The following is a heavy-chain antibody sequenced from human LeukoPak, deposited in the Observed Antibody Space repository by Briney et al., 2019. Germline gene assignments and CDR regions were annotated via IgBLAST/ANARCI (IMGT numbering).Heavy chain of an antibody. CDR2: IYSGGST. CDR1: GLTVSSNY. J-gene: IGHJ3*02. CDR3: ARVTIRDGYSDAFDI. D-gene: IGHD5-24*01. V-gene: IGHV3-66*01. Sequence: HSGGSLRLSCAASGLTVSSNYMSWVRQAPGKGLEWVSVIYSGGSTYYADSVKGRFTISRDNSKNTLYLQMNSLRAEDTAVYCCARVTIRDGYSDAFDIWGQGTMVTVSS.